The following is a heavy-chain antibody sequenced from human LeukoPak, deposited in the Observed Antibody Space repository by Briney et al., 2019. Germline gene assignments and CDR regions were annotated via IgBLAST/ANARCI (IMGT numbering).Heavy chain of an antibody. J-gene: IGHJ3*02. CDR2: INPSGGST. CDR3: ARERGYYMVTGPAGSNAFDI. D-gene: IGHD2-21*02. CDR1: GYTFTSYD. Sequence: GASVKVSCRASGYTFTSYDVRWVRLAPGQGLEWMGKINPSGGSTSNAQKFQGRVTMTRDTSTSTVYMELSSLRSGDTAVYYCARERGYYMVTGPAGSNAFDIWGQGTMVTVSS. V-gene: IGHV1-46*01.